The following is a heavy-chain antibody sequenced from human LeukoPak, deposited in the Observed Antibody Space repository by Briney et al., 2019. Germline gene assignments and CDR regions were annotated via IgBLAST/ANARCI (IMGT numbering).Heavy chain of an antibody. CDR3: VSFYETY. V-gene: IGHV3-74*01. CDR1: GSYW. D-gene: IGHD2-2*01. Sequence: GGSLRLSCAVSGSYWMHWVRQAPGKGLVWVSHITSDGSWTGYADSVKGRFTISKDNAKNTVYLQMNNLRAEDTAVYYCVSFYETYWGRGTLVTVSS. CDR2: ITSDGSWT. J-gene: IGHJ4*02.